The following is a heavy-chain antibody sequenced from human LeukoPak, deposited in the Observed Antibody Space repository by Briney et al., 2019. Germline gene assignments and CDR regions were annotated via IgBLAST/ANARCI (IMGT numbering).Heavy chain of an antibody. D-gene: IGHD5-18*01. CDR3: ARLRGYSYGKLDY. V-gene: IGHV3-7*01. Sequence: GGSLRLSCAASGFTFRSYWMSWVRQAPGKGLEWVANIKQDGSEKYYVDSVKGRFTISRDNAKNSLYLQMNSLRAEDTAVYYCARLRGYSYGKLDYWGQGTLVTVSS. CDR1: GFTFRSYW. J-gene: IGHJ4*02. CDR2: IKQDGSEK.